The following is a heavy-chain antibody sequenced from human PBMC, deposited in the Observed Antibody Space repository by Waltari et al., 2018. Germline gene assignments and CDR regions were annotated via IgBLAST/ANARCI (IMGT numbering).Heavy chain of an antibody. CDR2: IKSTGSTI. Sequence: EVQLVESGGGLVQRGGSLRLSCAASGFNFSTYSLTWVRQAPGKGLEWISYIKSTGSTIHYADSVKGRFTISRDNAKNSLYLQMNSLRDEDTAVYYCARGLGDYTYWGQGTLVTVSS. CDR1: GFNFSTYS. D-gene: IGHD4-17*01. J-gene: IGHJ4*02. V-gene: IGHV3-48*02. CDR3: ARGLGDYTY.